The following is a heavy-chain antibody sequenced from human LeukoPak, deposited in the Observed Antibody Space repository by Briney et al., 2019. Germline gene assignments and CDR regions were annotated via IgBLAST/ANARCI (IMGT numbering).Heavy chain of an antibody. V-gene: IGHV1-24*01. CDR1: GYTLTQLS. J-gene: IGHJ6*03. CDR3: ATWGRFPITTVTSYHYYYMDV. Sequence: GASVKVSCKVSGYTLTQLSMHWVRQAPGKGLEWMGGFDPEDGETIYAQKFQGRVTMTEDTSTDTAYMELSSLRSEDTAVDYCATWGRFPITTVTSYHYYYMDVWGKGTTVTVSS. CDR2: FDPEDGET. D-gene: IGHD4-17*01.